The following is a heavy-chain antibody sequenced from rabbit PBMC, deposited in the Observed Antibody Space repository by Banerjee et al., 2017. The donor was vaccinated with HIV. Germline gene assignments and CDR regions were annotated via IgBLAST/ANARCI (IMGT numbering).Heavy chain of an antibody. CDR1: GFSFSSSYW. CDR3: ARGGGGGDGFDL. Sequence: QEQLEESGGDLVKPEGSLTLTCTASGFSFSSSYWICWVRQAPGKGLEWIACIDAGSSTTYYASWTKGRFTNSKTSSTTVTLQMTRLTAADTATYFCARGGGGGDGFDLWGPGTLVTVS. V-gene: IGHV1S45*01. CDR2: IDAGSSTT. J-gene: IGHJ4*01. D-gene: IGHD2-1*01.